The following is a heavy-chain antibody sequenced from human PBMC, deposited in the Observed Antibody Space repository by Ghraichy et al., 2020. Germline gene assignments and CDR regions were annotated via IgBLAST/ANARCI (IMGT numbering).Heavy chain of an antibody. V-gene: IGHV3-21*01. Sequence: GGSLRLSCAASGFSFSYYTMNWVRQAPGKGLEWVSSISRSGSHISYADSVKGRFTISRDDAKNSLYLQMNSLRAEETAVYYCARHRDTSGWPAAVDYWGQGTLVTGSS. D-gene: IGHD6-19*01. J-gene: IGHJ4*02. CDR3: ARHRDTSGWPAAVDY. CDR2: ISRSGSHI. CDR1: GFSFSYYT.